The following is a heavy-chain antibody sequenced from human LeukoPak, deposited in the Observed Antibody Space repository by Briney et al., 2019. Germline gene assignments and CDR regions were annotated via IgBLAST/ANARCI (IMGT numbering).Heavy chain of an antibody. D-gene: IGHD3-10*01. CDR3: ARGLGTMVRGVITYFDY. CDR2: INHSGST. Sequence: SETLSLTCTVSGGSISSGGYYWSWIRQPPGKGLEWIGEINHSGSTNYNPSLKSRVTISVDTSKNQFSLKLSSVTAADTAVYYCARGLGTMVRGVITYFDYWGQGTLVTVSS. V-gene: IGHV4-39*07. J-gene: IGHJ4*02. CDR1: GGSISSGGYY.